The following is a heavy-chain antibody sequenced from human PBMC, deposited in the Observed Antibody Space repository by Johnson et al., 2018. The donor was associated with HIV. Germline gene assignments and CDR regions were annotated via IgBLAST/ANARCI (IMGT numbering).Heavy chain of an antibody. CDR3: ARACRDGYTCDVYDI. D-gene: IGHD5-24*01. CDR1: GFTVSSYA. Sequence: VQLVESGGGLVQPGGSLRLSCAASGFTVSSYAMSWVRQAPGKGLEWVSVMSGGGGTTYYADSVKGRFTISRDNSKNTLFLQMNSLRAEDTAVFYCARACRDGYTCDVYDIWGQGTMVTVSS. CDR2: MSGGGGTT. J-gene: IGHJ3*02. V-gene: IGHV3-23*04.